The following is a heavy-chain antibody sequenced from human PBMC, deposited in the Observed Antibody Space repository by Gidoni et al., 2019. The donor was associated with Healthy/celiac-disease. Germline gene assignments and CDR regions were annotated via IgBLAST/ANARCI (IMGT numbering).Heavy chain of an antibody. CDR3: AIAYGGSGYYRPDY. V-gene: IGHV3-23*01. CDR2: ISGSGGST. Sequence: EVQLLESGGGLLQPGGSLRLSCAASGFTFSTYAMSWVRQAPGKGLGGFLAISGSGGSTYYADSVKGRFTISRDNAKNTLYLQMNSLRAEDTDVYYCAIAYGGSGYYRPDYWGQGTLVTVSS. CDR1: GFTFSTYA. D-gene: IGHD3-3*01. J-gene: IGHJ4*02.